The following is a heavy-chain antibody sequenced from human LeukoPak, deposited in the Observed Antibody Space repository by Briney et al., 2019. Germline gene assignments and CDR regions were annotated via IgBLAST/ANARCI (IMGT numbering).Heavy chain of an antibody. CDR1: GYSVTSNW. J-gene: IGHJ4*02. Sequence: GDSLKISCKGSGYSVTSNWIGWVRQMPGKGLEWMGVIYPSDSDTRYSPSFQGQVTISADKSISTAYLQWRSLKVSDSAMYYCARLTAVVTFDYWGQGTLVTVSS. CDR3: ARLTAVVTFDY. D-gene: IGHD4-23*01. CDR2: IYPSDSDT. V-gene: IGHV5-51*01.